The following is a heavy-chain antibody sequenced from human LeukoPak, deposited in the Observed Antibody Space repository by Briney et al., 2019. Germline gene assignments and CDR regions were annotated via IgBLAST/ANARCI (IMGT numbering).Heavy chain of an antibody. J-gene: IGHJ3*02. CDR2: ISSSTSTI. CDR3: AKVRDAFDI. Sequence: GGSLRLSCAASGFAFSSYAMHWVRQAPGKGLEWISYISSSTSTIYYADSVKGRFTISRDNSKNTLYLQMNSLRAEDTAVYYCAKVRDAFDIWGQGTMVTVSS. V-gene: IGHV3-48*01. CDR1: GFAFSSYA.